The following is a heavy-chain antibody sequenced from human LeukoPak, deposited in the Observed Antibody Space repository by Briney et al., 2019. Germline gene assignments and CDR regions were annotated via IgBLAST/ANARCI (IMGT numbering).Heavy chain of an antibody. CDR1: GGSFSGYY. V-gene: IGHV4-34*01. Sequence: SETLSLTCAVYGGSFSGYYWSWLRQPPGKGLEWIGEINHSGSTNYNPSLKSRVTISVDTSKNQFSLKLSSVTAADTAVYYCARQDSSGQDYFDYWGQGTLVTVSS. CDR2: INHSGST. D-gene: IGHD3-22*01. CDR3: ARQDSSGQDYFDY. J-gene: IGHJ4*02.